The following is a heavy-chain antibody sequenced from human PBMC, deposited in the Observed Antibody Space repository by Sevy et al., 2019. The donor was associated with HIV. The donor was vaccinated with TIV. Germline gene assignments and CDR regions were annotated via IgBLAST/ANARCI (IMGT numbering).Heavy chain of an antibody. CDR1: GGSITSLY. V-gene: IGHV4-59*08. CDR3: AGENAWGRGYS. CDR2: IYYNGHI. D-gene: IGHD1-26*01. Sequence: SETLSLTCTVSGGSITSLYWNWIRQPPGKGLEWIANIYYNGHINYNPSLKSRVTLSLETSKNQFSLRLSSVTAADTAMYYCAGENAWGRGYSWGQGSLVTVSS. J-gene: IGHJ4*02.